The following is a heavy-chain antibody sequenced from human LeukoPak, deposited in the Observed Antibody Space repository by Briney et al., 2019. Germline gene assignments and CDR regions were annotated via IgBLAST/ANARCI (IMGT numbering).Heavy chain of an antibody. V-gene: IGHV1-46*01. CDR1: GYTFTSYY. J-gene: IGHJ6*03. D-gene: IGHD6-13*01. CDR2: INPSDGST. CDR3: ASTPPYSDGYIDV. Sequence: ASVKVSCKASGYTFTSYYMHWVRQAPGQGLEWMGKINPSDGSTRYAQKFQGRVTMTRDMSTSTVYMELSSLRSEDTAVYYCASTPPYSDGYIDVWGKGTTVTVSS.